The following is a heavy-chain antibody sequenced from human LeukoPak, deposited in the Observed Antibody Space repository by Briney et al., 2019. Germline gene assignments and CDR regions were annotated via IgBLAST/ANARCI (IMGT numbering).Heavy chain of an antibody. J-gene: IGHJ4*02. CDR3: APYGGAWNFDS. Sequence: PSETLSLTCAVYGSLDIYYFMFVRQPPGKGLQWLGEITYRRGADYNPSLKSRLTISIDVPQRQISLQLRSVTAADTAVYYCAPYGGAWNFDSWGQGTLVTVSS. D-gene: IGHD4-23*01. CDR2: ITYRRGA. CDR1: GSLDIYY. V-gene: IGHV4-34*01.